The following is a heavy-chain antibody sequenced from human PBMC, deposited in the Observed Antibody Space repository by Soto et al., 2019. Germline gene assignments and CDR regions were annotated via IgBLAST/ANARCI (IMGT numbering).Heavy chain of an antibody. CDR3: ARLQGYCIDTRCSGHYALXV. Sequence: PSETLALTCTVSGGSIGRSSYSWGWIRQPPGKGPEWIGTFYYSGSTYYNPSLKSRVTISVDTTKNQFFLKLNSVTAADTAVYYCARLQGYCIDTRCSGHYALXVWGQGTTVXVSS. D-gene: IGHD2-2*01. V-gene: IGHV4-39*01. CDR2: FYYSGST. J-gene: IGHJ6*02. CDR1: GGSIGRSSYS.